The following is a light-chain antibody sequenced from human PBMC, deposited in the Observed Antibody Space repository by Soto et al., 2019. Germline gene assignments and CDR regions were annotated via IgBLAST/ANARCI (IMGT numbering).Light chain of an antibody. Sequence: QSALAQPSCVSGSPGQSITISCTGTSTDVGGYNYVSWYQHHPGKGPKLIIYEVNNRPSGVSDRFSGSKSGNKASLTISNLEAEDESDYYCGSYTSTDTPFVFGTGTKVTVL. J-gene: IGLJ1*01. CDR2: EVN. CDR3: GSYTSTDTPFV. CDR1: STDVGGYNY. V-gene: IGLV2-14*01.